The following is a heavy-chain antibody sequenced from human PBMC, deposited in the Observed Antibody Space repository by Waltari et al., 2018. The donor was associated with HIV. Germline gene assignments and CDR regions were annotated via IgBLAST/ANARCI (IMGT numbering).Heavy chain of an antibody. V-gene: IGHV3-23*01. D-gene: IGHD3-22*01. CDR2: ISGSGGST. J-gene: IGHJ4*02. Sequence: GKGLEWVSSISGSGGSTYYADSVKGRFTISRDNSENTLYLQMNSLRAEDTAVYYCAKGGTMIVKWGSDFDFWGQGTLVTVSS. CDR3: AKGGTMIVKWGSDFDF.